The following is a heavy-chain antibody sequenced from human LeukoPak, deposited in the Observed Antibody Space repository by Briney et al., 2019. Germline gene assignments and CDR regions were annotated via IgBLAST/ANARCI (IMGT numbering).Heavy chain of an antibody. CDR1: GFTFSSYG. CDR3: AKDRVTMVRGVIITYLFDY. J-gene: IGHJ4*02. V-gene: IGHV3-30*02. CDR2: IRYDGSNK. D-gene: IGHD3-10*01. Sequence: GGSLRLSCAASGFTFSSYGMHWVRQAPGKGLEWVAFIRYDGSNKYYADSVKGRFTISRDNSKNTLYLQMNSLRAEDTAVYYCAKDRVTMVRGVIITYLFDYWGQGTLVTVSS.